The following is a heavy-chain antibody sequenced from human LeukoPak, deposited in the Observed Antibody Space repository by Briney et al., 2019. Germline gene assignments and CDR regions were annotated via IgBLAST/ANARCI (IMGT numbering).Heavy chain of an antibody. J-gene: IGHJ4*02. V-gene: IGHV3-13*04. CDR3: AAFYDSETTTYSGFEF. CDR1: GFTFSNFD. D-gene: IGHD2/OR15-2a*01. Sequence: GGSLRLSCAASGFTFSNFDMHWVRQLTGKGLEWVSGIGPTGDTYYAGSVKGRFTISRENAKNSLYLQMNSLRVEDTAVYYCAAFYDSETTTYSGFEFWGQGTLVTASS. CDR2: IGPTGDT.